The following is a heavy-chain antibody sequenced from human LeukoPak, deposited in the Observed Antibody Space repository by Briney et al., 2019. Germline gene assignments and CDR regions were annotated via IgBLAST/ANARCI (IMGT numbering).Heavy chain of an antibody. CDR1: GGSISSSSYY. CDR2: IYYSGST. D-gene: IGHD6-19*01. V-gene: IGHV4-39*07. J-gene: IGHJ4*02. CDR3: AREYGDGYSSGFDY. Sequence: PSETLSLTCTVSGGSISSSSYYWGWIRQPPGKGLEWIGSIYYSGSTYYNPSLKSRVTISVDTSKNQFSLKLSSVTAADTAVYYCAREYGDGYSSGFDYWGQGTLVTVSS.